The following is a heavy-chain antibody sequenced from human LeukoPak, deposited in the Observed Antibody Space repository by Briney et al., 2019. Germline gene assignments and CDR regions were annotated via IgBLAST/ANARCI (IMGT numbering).Heavy chain of an antibody. CDR2: INPNSGGT. CDR3: AKASLGRWELLPGMYYMDV. J-gene: IGHJ6*03. V-gene: IGHV1-2*02. Sequence: ASVKVSCKASGYTFTGYYMHWVRQAPGQGLEWMGWINPNSGGTNYAQKFQGRVTMTRDTSISTAYMELSRLRSDDTAVYYCAKASLGRWELLPGMYYMDVWGKGTTVTISS. CDR1: GYTFTGYY. D-gene: IGHD1-26*01.